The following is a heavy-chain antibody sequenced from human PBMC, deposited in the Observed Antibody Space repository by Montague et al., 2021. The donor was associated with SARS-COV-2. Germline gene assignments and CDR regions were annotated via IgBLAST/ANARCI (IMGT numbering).Heavy chain of an antibody. Sequence: SETLSLTCRVSGDSISTSTWWTWVRQTPGKGLEWIGEIFHSGTINYNPSLKSRVSISVDKSNNQFSLRLSSLIAADTAVYYCATLSRRTAAGTRDYFGLDVGGQGTTVAVSS. CDR3: ATLSRRTAAGTRDYFGLDV. CDR2: IFHSGTI. J-gene: IGHJ6*02. CDR1: GDSISTSTW. V-gene: IGHV4-4*02. D-gene: IGHD6-13*01.